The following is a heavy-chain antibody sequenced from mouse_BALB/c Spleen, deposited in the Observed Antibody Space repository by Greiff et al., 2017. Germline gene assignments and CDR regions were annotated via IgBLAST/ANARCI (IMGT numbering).Heavy chain of an antibody. CDR1: GYTFTSYW. CDR2: IYPGSGST. V-gene: IGHV1S22*01. Sequence: KQPGSELVRPGASVKLSCKASGYTFTSYWMHWVKQRPGQGLEWIGNIYPGSGSTNDDEKFKSKATLTVDPSSSTAYLQLSSLTSEDSAVYYCTRGGGYYLDYWGQGTTLTVSA. D-gene: IGHD1-1*02. J-gene: IGHJ2*01. CDR3: TRGGGYYLDY.